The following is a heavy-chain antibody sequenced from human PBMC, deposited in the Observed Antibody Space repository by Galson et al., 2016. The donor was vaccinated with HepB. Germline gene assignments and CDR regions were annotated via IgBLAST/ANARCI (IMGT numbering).Heavy chain of an antibody. CDR2: IIPISGTT. D-gene: IGHD2-15*01. CDR3: ANEGAGYCTGTTCYSWFDS. V-gene: IGHV1-69*13. CDR1: GGTFSSYA. J-gene: IGHJ5*01. Sequence: SVKVSCKASGGTFSSYAFSWVRQAPGQGLEWMGGIIPISGTTNYAQKFQGRVTITADESTSIAYMELSRLRSEDTAVYYCANEGAGYCTGTTCYSWFDSWGQGTLVTVSS.